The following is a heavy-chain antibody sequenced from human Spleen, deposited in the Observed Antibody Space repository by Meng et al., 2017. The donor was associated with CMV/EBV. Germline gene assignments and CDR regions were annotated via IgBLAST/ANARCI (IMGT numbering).Heavy chain of an antibody. V-gene: IGHV4-34*01. Sequence: FSGYYWGWIRQPPGKGLEWIGEINHSGSTNYNPSLKSRVTISVDTSKNQFSLKLSSVTAADTAVYYCARAKVIDCSSTSCYRKNRFDPWGQGTLVTVSS. CDR1: FSGYY. CDR2: INHSGST. J-gene: IGHJ5*02. D-gene: IGHD2-2*01. CDR3: ARAKVIDCSSTSCYRKNRFDP.